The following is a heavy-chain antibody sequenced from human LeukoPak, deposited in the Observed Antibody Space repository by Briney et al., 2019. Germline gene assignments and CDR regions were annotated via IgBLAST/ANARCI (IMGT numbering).Heavy chain of an antibody. CDR1: EFTFSTYP. J-gene: IGHJ1*01. D-gene: IGHD5-12*01. CDR3: ANLNSGYATDF. CDR2: ISDDAATT. Sequence: GGSLRLSCATSEFTFSTYPMSWVRQAPGKGLEWVSLISDDAATTYYADSVKGRFTISRDNSTNTLYLQMIRLRAEETAVYSCANLNSGYATDFWGRGNVTTVSS. V-gene: IGHV3-23*01.